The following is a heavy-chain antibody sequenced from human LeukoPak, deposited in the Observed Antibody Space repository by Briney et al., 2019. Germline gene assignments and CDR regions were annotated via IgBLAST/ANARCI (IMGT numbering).Heavy chain of an antibody. CDR2: ISYSGST. CDR1: GGSIRSDSSF. V-gene: IGHV4-31*03. Sequence: SETLSLTCSVSGGSIRSDSSFWNWIRQHPGKGLEWIGYISYSGSTYYNPSLKSRVTISRDTSKNQFSLRLTSVSAADTAVYYCAKESIAAAGSQDYWGQGTLVTVSS. CDR3: AKESIAAAGSQDY. D-gene: IGHD6-13*01. J-gene: IGHJ4*02.